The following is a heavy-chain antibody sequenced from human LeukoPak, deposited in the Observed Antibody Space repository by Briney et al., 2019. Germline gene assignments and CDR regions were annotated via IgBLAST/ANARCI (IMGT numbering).Heavy chain of an antibody. D-gene: IGHD6-13*01. Sequence: GGSLRLSCAASGFTFSSYEMNWVRQAPGKGLEWVSYISSSGSTIYYADSVKGRFTISRDNAKNSLYLQMNSLRAEDTAVYYCARDIVDSSSWYYFDYWGQGTLVTVSS. J-gene: IGHJ4*02. CDR3: ARDIVDSSSWYYFDY. V-gene: IGHV3-48*03. CDR2: ISSSGSTI. CDR1: GFTFSSYE.